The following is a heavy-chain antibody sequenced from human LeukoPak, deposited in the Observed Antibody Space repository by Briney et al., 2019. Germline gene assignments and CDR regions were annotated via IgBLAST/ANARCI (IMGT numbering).Heavy chain of an antibody. J-gene: IGHJ4*02. Sequence: HPGGSLRLSCAASGFTFSSYAMSWVRQAPGKGLEWVSAISGSGGSTYYADSVKGRFTISRDNSKNTLYLQMNSLRAEDTAVYYCAKDLLGSSSLGLRKGDYWGQGTLVTVSS. CDR2: ISGSGGST. CDR1: GFTFSSYA. D-gene: IGHD6-13*01. CDR3: AKDLLGSSSLGLRKGDY. V-gene: IGHV3-23*01.